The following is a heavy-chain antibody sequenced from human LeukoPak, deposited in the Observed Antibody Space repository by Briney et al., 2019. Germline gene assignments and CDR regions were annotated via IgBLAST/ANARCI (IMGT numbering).Heavy chain of an antibody. CDR3: ARGQGTTGTFNWFDP. CDR1: GGSFSGYY. V-gene: IGHV4-34*01. D-gene: IGHD1-1*01. Sequence: PSETLSLTCAVYGGSFSGYYWSWIRQPPGKGLEWIGEINHSGSTNYNPSLKSRVTISVDTSKNQFSLKLSSVTAADTAVYYCARGQGTTGTFNWFDPWGQGTLVTVSS. J-gene: IGHJ5*02. CDR2: INHSGST.